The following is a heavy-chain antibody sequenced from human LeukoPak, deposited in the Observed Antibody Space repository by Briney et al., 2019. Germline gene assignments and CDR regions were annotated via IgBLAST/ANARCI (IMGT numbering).Heavy chain of an antibody. Sequence: SVKVSCKASGVTFNSYGIHWVRQAPGQGLEWMGGIIPIFEIVNYAQKFQGRVTITADKSTNTAYMELSSLKSEETAVYFCASGIVIGYYYYYMDVWGKGTTVTVSS. CDR2: IIPIFEIV. J-gene: IGHJ6*03. CDR3: ASGIVIGYYYYYMDV. V-gene: IGHV1-69*10. D-gene: IGHD2/OR15-2a*01. CDR1: GVTFNSYG.